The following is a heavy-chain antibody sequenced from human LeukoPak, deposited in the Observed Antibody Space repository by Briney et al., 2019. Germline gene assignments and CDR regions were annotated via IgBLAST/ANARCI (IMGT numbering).Heavy chain of an antibody. CDR2: ISDDGSYT. CDR3: ASFGISWRSSY. CDR1: GFSFSSHW. J-gene: IGHJ4*02. Sequence: QAGGSLRLSCAASGFSFSSHWVHWVRQAPGKGLVWVSRISDDGSYTSNVDSVKGRFTISRDNVNNMLYLHMNSPRAEDTAVYYCASFGISWRSSYWGQGTLVTVSS. D-gene: IGHD2-21*01. V-gene: IGHV3-74*01.